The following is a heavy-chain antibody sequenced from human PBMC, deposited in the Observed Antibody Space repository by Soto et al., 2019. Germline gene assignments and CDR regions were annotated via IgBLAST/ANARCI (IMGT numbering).Heavy chain of an antibody. Sequence: QTLSLTGVISGGSVSSNSAAWNWIRLSPSRGLEWLARTYYRSRWYNDYAVSVRSRITVNPDTSKNQFSLQLTSATPEDTAVYYCAGTTSHHWLYMDVWGKGATVTVSS. CDR2: TYYRSRWYN. V-gene: IGHV6-1*01. CDR1: GGSVSSNSAA. CDR3: AGTTSHHWLYMDV. D-gene: IGHD1-7*01. J-gene: IGHJ6*03.